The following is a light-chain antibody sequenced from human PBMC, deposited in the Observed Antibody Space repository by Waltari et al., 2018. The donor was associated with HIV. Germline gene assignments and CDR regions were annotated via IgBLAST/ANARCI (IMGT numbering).Light chain of an antibody. J-gene: IGKJ1*01. Sequence: IQMAQSPSSVSASVGDRVTITCRANQTVNTWLTWYQQKPGTAPRLLIYATSNLQSVVPERFSGRGSGPNFTLTINSLQPEDFATYYCQQAASLPWTFGQGTKVEMK. CDR1: QTVNTW. V-gene: IGKV1-12*01. CDR3: QQAASLPWT. CDR2: ATS.